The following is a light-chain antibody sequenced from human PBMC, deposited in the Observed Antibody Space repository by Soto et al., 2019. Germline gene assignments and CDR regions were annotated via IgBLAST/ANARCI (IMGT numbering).Light chain of an antibody. J-gene: IGLJ3*02. Sequence: QSALTQPASVSESPGQSITISCTGTSSDVGGYNYVSWFQQHPGKAPKLLIYDVTNRPSGVSNRFSGSKSGNTASLTISGLQAEDEANYYCSSYAGSNKWVFGGGTKLAVL. V-gene: IGLV2-14*01. CDR1: SSDVGGYNY. CDR3: SSYAGSNKWV. CDR2: DVT.